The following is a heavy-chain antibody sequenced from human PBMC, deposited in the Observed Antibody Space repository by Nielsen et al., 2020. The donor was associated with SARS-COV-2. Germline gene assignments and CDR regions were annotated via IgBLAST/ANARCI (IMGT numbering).Heavy chain of an antibody. D-gene: IGHD2-2*01. CDR2: IYHSGST. CDR1: GGSISSYY. Sequence: SETLSLTCTVSGGSISSYYWSWIRQPPGKGLEWMGYIYHSGSTNYNPSLKSRVTMSVDTSNNQFSLKLTSVTAADTALYYCARGQHYYSYGMDVWGQGTTVTVSS. V-gene: IGHV4-59*12. J-gene: IGHJ6*02. CDR3: ARGQHYYSYGMDV.